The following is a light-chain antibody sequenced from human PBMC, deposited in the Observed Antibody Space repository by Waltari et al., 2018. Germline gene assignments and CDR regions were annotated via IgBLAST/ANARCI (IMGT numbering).Light chain of an antibody. V-gene: IGKV3-20*01. Sequence: EIMLTQSQGTLFWSPWERATLSCRASQSISRSLAWYQHKPGQAPRLLIFDASSRATDIPDRFSGSGSGTDFSLTISRLQPEDFSVYYCQHYVRLPATFGQGTKVDIK. CDR2: DAS. CDR1: QSISRS. J-gene: IGKJ1*01. CDR3: QHYVRLPAT.